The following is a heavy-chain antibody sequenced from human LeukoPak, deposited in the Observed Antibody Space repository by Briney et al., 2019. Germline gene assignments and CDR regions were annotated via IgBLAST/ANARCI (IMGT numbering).Heavy chain of an antibody. J-gene: IGHJ4*02. Sequence: PGGSLRLSCAASGFTFSSYEMNWVRQAPGKGLEWVSYISSSGSTIYYADSVKGRFTISRDNAKNSLYLQMNSLRAEDTAVFFCARVGQAGYVGYPLDYRGQGTLVTVSS. CDR3: ARVGQAGYVGYPLDY. D-gene: IGHD5-12*01. CDR1: GFTFSSYE. CDR2: ISSSGSTI. V-gene: IGHV3-48*03.